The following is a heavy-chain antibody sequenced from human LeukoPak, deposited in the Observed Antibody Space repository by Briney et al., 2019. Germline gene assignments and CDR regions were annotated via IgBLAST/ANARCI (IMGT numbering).Heavy chain of an antibody. V-gene: IGHV4-39*07. Sequence: SETLSLTCTVSGGSISSGDYYWSWIRQPPGKGLEWIGEINHSGSTNYNPSLKSRVTISVDTSKNQFSLKLSSVTAADTAVYYCASGRAYSSGRLDYWGQGTLVTVSS. J-gene: IGHJ4*02. CDR1: GGSISSGDYY. CDR2: INHSGST. D-gene: IGHD6-19*01. CDR3: ASGRAYSSGRLDY.